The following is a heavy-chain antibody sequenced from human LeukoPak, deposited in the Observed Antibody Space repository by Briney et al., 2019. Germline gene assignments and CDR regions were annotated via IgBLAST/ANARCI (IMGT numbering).Heavy chain of an antibody. Sequence: GGSLRLSCAASGFTFSSYGMHWVRQAPGKGLEWVAFIRHDGSNKYDADSVKGRFTISRDNSKNTLYMQMNSLRAEDTAVYYCAKEGAITGAGTCYFQYWGQGTLVTVSS. CDR1: GFTFSSYG. D-gene: IGHD6-13*01. CDR2: IRHDGSNK. CDR3: AKEGAITGAGTCYFQY. J-gene: IGHJ1*01. V-gene: IGHV3-30*02.